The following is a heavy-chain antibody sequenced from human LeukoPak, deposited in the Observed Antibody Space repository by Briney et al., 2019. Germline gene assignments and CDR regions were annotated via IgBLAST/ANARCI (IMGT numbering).Heavy chain of an antibody. V-gene: IGHV4-39*01. CDR2: IYYSGTT. CDR1: GGSISSSNYY. CDR3: ARGRTFDN. J-gene: IGHJ4*02. Sequence: SETLSLTCTVSGGSISSSNYYWGWIRQPPGKGLEWIGSIYYSGTTFYNPSLKSRVTISVDTSKNQFSLKLSSVTAADTAVYYCARGRTFDNWGQGTLVTVSS.